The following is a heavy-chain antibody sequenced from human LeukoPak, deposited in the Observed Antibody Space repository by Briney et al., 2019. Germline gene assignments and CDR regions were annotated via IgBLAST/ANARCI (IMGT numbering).Heavy chain of an antibody. V-gene: IGHV3-7*01. CDR1: GFTFNKFW. CDR3: ARHLDWAFDY. J-gene: IGHJ4*02. D-gene: IGHD2-21*01. Sequence: GGSLRLSCAASGFTFNKFWMTWARQAPGKGLEWVANINPDGSDKHHVDSVKGRFRISKDNAENSLYLQIDSLRAEDTAVYYCARHLDWAFDYWGQGTLVTVSS. CDR2: INPDGSDK.